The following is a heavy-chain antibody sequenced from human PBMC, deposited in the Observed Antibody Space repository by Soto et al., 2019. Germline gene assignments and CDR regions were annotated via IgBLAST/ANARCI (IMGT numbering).Heavy chain of an antibody. D-gene: IGHD3-10*01. CDR1: GFTFSSSG. CDR2: ISYDGSNK. Sequence: GGSLRLSCAASGFTFSSSGMHWVRQAPGKGLEWVAVISYDGSNKYYADSVKGRFTISRDNSKNTLYLQMNSLRAEDTAVYYCAKDDSRWFGESSRFDPWGQGTLVTVSS. CDR3: AKDDSRWFGESSRFDP. J-gene: IGHJ5*02. V-gene: IGHV3-30*18.